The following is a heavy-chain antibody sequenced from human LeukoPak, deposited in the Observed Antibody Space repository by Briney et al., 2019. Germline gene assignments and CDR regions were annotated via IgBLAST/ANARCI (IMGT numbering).Heavy chain of an antibody. J-gene: IGHJ3*02. CDR1: GFTFRSYA. V-gene: IGHV3-23*01. CDR3: SLSGDNDAFDI. D-gene: IGHD3-10*01. Sequence: PGGSLRHSCAASGFTFRSYAMNWVRQAPGKGLEWVSVISGSGGSTYYADSVKGRFTISRDNSKNTLYLQMNSLRAEDTAVYYCSLSGDNDAFDIWGQGTKVTVSS. CDR2: ISGSGGST.